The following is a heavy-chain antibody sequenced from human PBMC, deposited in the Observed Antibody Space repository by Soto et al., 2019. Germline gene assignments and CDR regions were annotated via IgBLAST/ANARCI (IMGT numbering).Heavy chain of an antibody. Sequence: QVQLVQSGGEVRKPGASVTVSCKASGYTFASYGISWVRQAPGQGLEWMGWISGYNGKTNYAQKVQDRVTMTTDTYTSTVYLEVRSLRFDDTAVYYCAREGDVPYYYYGMDVWGQGTTVTVSS. V-gene: IGHV1-18*01. D-gene: IGHD2-21*02. J-gene: IGHJ6*02. CDR1: GYTFASYG. CDR3: AREGDVPYYYYGMDV. CDR2: ISGYNGKT.